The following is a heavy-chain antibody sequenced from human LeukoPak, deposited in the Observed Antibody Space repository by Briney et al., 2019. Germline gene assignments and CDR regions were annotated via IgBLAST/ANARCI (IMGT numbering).Heavy chain of an antibody. D-gene: IGHD5-12*01. CDR3: ARDLGSSGYGFDF. Sequence: SETLSLTCAVSGDSINNYHWSWIRQPPGKGLEWIGYIYYSGSTNYNPSLKSRVTISIDTSKNQFSLKLNSVTAADTAVYYCARDLGSSGYGFDFWGPGTLVTVSP. V-gene: IGHV4-59*01. CDR1: GDSINNYH. J-gene: IGHJ5*01. CDR2: IYYSGST.